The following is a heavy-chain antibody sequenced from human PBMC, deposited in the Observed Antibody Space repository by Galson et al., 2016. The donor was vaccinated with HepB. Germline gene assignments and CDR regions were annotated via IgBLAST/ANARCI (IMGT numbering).Heavy chain of an antibody. D-gene: IGHD3-10*01. CDR1: GFAFSTHA. CDR2: ISGSGGDT. Sequence: SLRLSCAASGFAFSTHAMSWVRQAPGKGLEWVSAISGSGGDTYYANSVKGRFTISRDNSKNTLYLQMNSLRAEYTAVYYCAREGDSGSSHHYYYGRDVWGQATTLTVSS. CDR3: AREGDSGSSHHYYYGRDV. V-gene: IGHV3-23*01. J-gene: IGHJ6*02.